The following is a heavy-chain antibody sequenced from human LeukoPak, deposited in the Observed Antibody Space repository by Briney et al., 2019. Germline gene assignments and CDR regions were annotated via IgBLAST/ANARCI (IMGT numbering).Heavy chain of an antibody. CDR2: ISYDGSNK. V-gene: IGHV3-30-3*01. D-gene: IGHD2-21*02. J-gene: IGHJ4*02. CDR1: GFTFSSYA. Sequence: GRSLRLSCAASGFTFSSYAMHWVRQAPGKGLEWVAVISYDGSNKYYADSVKGRFTISGDNSKNTLYLQMNSLRAEDTAVYYCARERSSVVTDPRGFDYWGQGTLVTVSS. CDR3: ARERSSVVTDPRGFDY.